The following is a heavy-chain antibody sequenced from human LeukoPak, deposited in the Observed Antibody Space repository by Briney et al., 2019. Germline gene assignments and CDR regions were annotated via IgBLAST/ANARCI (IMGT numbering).Heavy chain of an antibody. CDR3: ARDQGWSNAFDI. CDR2: ISYDGSNK. CDR1: GFTFSSYA. D-gene: IGHD6-19*01. V-gene: IGHV3-30*14. J-gene: IGHJ3*02. Sequence: PGGSLRLSCAASGFTFSSYAMHWVRQAPGKGLEWVAVISYDGSNKYYADSVKGRFTISRDNSKNTLYLQMNSLRAEDTAVYYCARDQGWSNAFDIWGQGTMVTVSS.